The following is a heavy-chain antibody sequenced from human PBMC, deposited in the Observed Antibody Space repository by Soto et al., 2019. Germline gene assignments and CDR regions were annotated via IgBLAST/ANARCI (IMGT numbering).Heavy chain of an antibody. J-gene: IGHJ6*02. Sequence: GESLKISCKGSGYSFTSYWISWVRQMPGKGLEWMGRIDPSDSYTNYSPSFQGHVTISADKSISTAYLQWSSLKASDTAMYYCATSRIDTAMVRDYYYYGMDVWGQGTTVTVSS. V-gene: IGHV5-10-1*01. CDR3: ATSRIDTAMVRDYYYYGMDV. CDR2: IDPSDSYT. D-gene: IGHD5-18*01. CDR1: GYSFTSYW.